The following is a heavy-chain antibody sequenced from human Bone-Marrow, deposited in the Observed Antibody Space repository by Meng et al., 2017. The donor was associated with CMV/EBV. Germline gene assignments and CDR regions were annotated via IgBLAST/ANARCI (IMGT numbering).Heavy chain of an antibody. CDR2: IWSDGSNK. D-gene: IGHD4-17*01. Sequence: SCAASGFTFSSYGMHWVRQAPGKGLEGVALIWSDGSNKYVADSVKGRFTISRDNSKNTLYLQMNSLRVGDTAVYYCAKGGHGDYADYWGQGTLVTVSS. V-gene: IGHV3-33*06. CDR3: AKGGHGDYADY. J-gene: IGHJ4*02. CDR1: GFTFSSYG.